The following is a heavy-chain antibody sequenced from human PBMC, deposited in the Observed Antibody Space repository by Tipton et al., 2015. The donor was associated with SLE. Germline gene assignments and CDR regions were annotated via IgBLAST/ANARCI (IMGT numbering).Heavy chain of an antibody. D-gene: IGHD1-14*01. CDR1: GFTVSSNY. CDR2: ISYDGSNK. J-gene: IGHJ4*02. Sequence: SLRLSCAASGFTVSSNYMSWVRQAPGKGLEWVALISYDGSNKYYADSVKGRFTISRDNSKNTLYLQMNSLREEDTAVYYCAKDATGYRRPDYWGQGALITVSS. CDR3: AKDATGYRRPDY. V-gene: IGHV3-30*18.